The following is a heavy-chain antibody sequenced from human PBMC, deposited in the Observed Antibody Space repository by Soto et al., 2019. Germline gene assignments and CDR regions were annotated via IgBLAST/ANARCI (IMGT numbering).Heavy chain of an antibody. CDR3: AGESWGGTNYYASATCFDF. CDR1: GYTFTSYT. V-gene: IGHV1-3*01. CDR2: INGVNGNT. D-gene: IGHD3-10*01. J-gene: IGHJ4*02. Sequence: VQLVQSGAEVKRPGTSVTISCKTSGYTFTSYTIHWVRQAPGQRPEWMGWINGVNGNTKYSQKFQDRVTFTRDASASTAYMDLGGLTSEDAALYYWAGESWGGTNYYASATCFDFWGQGTLVAVSS.